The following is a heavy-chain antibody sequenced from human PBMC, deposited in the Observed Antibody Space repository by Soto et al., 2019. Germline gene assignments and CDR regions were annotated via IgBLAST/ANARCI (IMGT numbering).Heavy chain of an antibody. CDR1: GFTFSSYG. CDR2: IWYDGSNK. V-gene: IGHV3-33*01. CDR3: ARDGEAGYGSGSYYYRPYYYYMDV. D-gene: IGHD3-10*01. J-gene: IGHJ6*03. Sequence: GGSLRLSCAASGFTFSSYGMHWVRQAPGKGLEWVAVIWYDGSNKYYADSVKGRFTISRDNSKNTLYLQMNSLRAEDTAVYYCARDGEAGYGSGSYYYRPYYYYMDVWGKGTTVTVSS.